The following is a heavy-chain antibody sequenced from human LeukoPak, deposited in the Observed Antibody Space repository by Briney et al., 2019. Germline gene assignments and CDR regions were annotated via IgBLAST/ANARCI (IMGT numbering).Heavy chain of an antibody. Sequence: GGSLRLSCAASGFTFDDYAMHWVRQAPGKGLEWVSGISWNSGSIGYADSVKGRFTISGDNAKNSLYLQMNSLRAEDTALYYCAKVAGYRASYFDYWGQGTLVTVSS. J-gene: IGHJ4*02. CDR1: GFTFDDYA. CDR3: AKVAGYRASYFDY. V-gene: IGHV3-9*01. CDR2: ISWNSGSI. D-gene: IGHD3-9*01.